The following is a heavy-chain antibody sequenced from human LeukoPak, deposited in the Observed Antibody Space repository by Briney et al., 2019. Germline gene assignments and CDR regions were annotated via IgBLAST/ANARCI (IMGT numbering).Heavy chain of an antibody. J-gene: IGHJ4*02. CDR2: IYYSGTT. CDR1: GGSISSSSYY. D-gene: IGHD2-2*01. Sequence: SETLSLTCTVSGGSISSSSYYWGWIRQPPGKGLEWIGSIYYSGTTYYNPSLKSRVTILLDMSKSQFSLKLSSVTAADTAVYYCARVSPTVVVPAASSFDYWGQGTLVTVSS. V-gene: IGHV4-39*07. CDR3: ARVSPTVVVPAASSFDY.